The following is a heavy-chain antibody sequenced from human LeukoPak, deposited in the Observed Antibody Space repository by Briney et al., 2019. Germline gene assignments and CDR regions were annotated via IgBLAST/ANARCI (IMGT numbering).Heavy chain of an antibody. Sequence: GGSLRLSCTASEFTFSVYTMNWVRQAPGKGLEWVANIKLDGSEKNYVDSVKGRFTISRDNTKNSLYLQMNSLRAEDTAVYYCARDSGYSSSWYDSTNYYYGVDVWGQGTTVTVSS. CDR1: EFTFSVYT. D-gene: IGHD6-13*01. V-gene: IGHV3-7*03. J-gene: IGHJ6*02. CDR2: IKLDGSEK. CDR3: ARDSGYSSSWYDSTNYYYGVDV.